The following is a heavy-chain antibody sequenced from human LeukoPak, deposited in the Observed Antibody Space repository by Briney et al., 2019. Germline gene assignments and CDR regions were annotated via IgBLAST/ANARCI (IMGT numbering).Heavy chain of an antibody. CDR1: GFAFDEHG. J-gene: IGHJ4*02. CDR2: INWSGKST. Sequence: SGGSLRLSCTASGFAFDEHGMSWVRQVPGKGLECVSGINWSGKSTAYTDPFRGRFTISRDNAKNSLYLQMDSLRAEDTALYYCARAPITSPFYFDSWGQGTLVTVSS. CDR3: ARAPITSPFYFDS. D-gene: IGHD2-2*01. V-gene: IGHV3-20*04.